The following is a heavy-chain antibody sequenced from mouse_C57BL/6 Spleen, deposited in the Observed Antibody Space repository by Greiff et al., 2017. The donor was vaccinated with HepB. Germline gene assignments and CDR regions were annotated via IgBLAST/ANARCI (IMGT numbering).Heavy chain of an antibody. CDR2: INSDGGST. Sequence: EVKLVESGGGLVQPGESLKLSCESNEYEFPSHDMSWVRKTPEKRLELVEAINSDGGSTYYPDTMESRFIISRDNTKKTLYLQMSSLRSEDTALYYCARHGNGRRAMDYWGQGTSVTVSS. CDR1: EYEFPSHD. V-gene: IGHV5-2*01. D-gene: IGHD4-1*01. CDR3: ARHGNGRRAMDY. J-gene: IGHJ4*01.